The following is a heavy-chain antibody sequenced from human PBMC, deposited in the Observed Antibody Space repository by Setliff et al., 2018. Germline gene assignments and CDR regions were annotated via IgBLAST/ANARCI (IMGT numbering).Heavy chain of an antibody. D-gene: IGHD3-10*01. CDR2: IYSSGST. CDR3: ARAYYYGSGNSHKYYMDV. J-gene: IGHJ6*03. V-gene: IGHV4-4*08. CDR1: GGSISSDY. Sequence: SETLSLTCTVSGGSISSDYWSWIRQPPGKGLEWIGYIYSSGSTKYNPSLKSRVTISVDTSKNQLSLKLTSVSAADTAVYYCARAYYYGSGNSHKYYMDVWGKGTAVTVSS.